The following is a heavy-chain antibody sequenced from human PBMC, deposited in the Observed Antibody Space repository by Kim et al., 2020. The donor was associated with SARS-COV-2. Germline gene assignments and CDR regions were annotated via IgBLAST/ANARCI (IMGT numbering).Heavy chain of an antibody. Sequence: ASVKVSCKASGYTFTSYGISWVRQAPGQGLEWMGWISAYNGNTNYAQKLQGRVTMTTDTSTSTAYMELRSLRSDDTAVYYCARDVIQTLIVGATSREYYFDYWGQGTLVTVSS. J-gene: IGHJ4*02. CDR3: ARDVIQTLIVGATSREYYFDY. CDR1: GYTFTSYG. CDR2: ISAYNGNT. V-gene: IGHV1-18*01. D-gene: IGHD1-26*01.